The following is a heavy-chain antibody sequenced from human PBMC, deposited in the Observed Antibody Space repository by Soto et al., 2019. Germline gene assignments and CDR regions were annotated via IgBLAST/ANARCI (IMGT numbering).Heavy chain of an antibody. V-gene: IGHV3-53*01. Sequence: GGSLRLSCAASGFTVSSNYMSWVRQAPGKGLEWISVIYSDGSTYYADSVKGRFTISRHNSNNTLYLQMNSLRVEDTAVYYCATIPYYYDSSGSIFDYWGQGALVTVSS. CDR3: ATIPYYYDSSGSIFDY. D-gene: IGHD3-22*01. J-gene: IGHJ4*02. CDR1: GFTVSSNY. CDR2: IYSDGST.